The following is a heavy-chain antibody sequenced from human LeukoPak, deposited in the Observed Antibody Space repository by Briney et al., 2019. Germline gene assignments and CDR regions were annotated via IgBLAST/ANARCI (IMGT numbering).Heavy chain of an antibody. J-gene: IGHJ4*02. CDR3: ARHSYYYGSGSYFDY. CDR1: GGSLSGYY. D-gene: IGHD3-10*01. Sequence: TASETLSLTCTVSGGSLSGYYWSWIRQPPGKGLEWIGEINHSGSTNYNPSLKSRVTISVDTSKNQFSLKLSSVTAADTAVYYCARHSYYYGSGSYFDYWGQGTLVTVSS. V-gene: IGHV4-34*01. CDR2: INHSGST.